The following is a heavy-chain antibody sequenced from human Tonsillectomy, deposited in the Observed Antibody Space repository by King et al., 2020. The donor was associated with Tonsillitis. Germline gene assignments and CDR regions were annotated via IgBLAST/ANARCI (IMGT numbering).Heavy chain of an antibody. D-gene: IGHD2-15*01. Sequence: QLVQSGAEVKKPGSSVKVSCKASGGTFSSYAISWVRQAPGQGLEWMGRIIPIVGITNYAQKFQGRVTITAEKSTSTAYMELSSLRSEDTAVYYCARDAGYCSGGSCYGYYSYYMDVWGKGTTVTVSS. CDR2: IIPIVGIT. J-gene: IGHJ6*03. CDR1: GGTFSSYA. CDR3: ARDAGYCSGGSCYGYYSYYMDV. V-gene: IGHV1-69*09.